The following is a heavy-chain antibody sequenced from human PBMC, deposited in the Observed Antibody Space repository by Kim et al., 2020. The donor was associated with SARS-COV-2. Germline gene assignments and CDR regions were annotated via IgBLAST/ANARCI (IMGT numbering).Heavy chain of an antibody. V-gene: IGHV4-34*01. CDR1: GGSFSGYY. Sequence: SETLSLTCAVYGGSFSGYYWSWIRQPPGKGLEWIGEINHSGSTNYNPSLKSRVTISVDTSKNQFSLKLSSVTAADTAVYYCARGSRDFCSGYYPYYFDYWGQGTLVTVSS. J-gene: IGHJ4*02. CDR3: ARGSRDFCSGYYPYYFDY. CDR2: INHSGST. D-gene: IGHD3-3*01.